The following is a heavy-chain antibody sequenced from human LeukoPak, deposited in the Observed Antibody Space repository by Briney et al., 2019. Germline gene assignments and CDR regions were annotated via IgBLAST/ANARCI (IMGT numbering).Heavy chain of an antibody. CDR3: ARALPHRRLMDTTMEQHWFDP. D-gene: IGHD5-18*01. V-gene: IGHV1-18*01. J-gene: IGHJ5*02. CDR1: GYTFTSYG. Sequence: ASVKVSCKASGYTFTSYGISWVRQAPGQGLEWMGWISAYNGNTNYAQKFQGRVTMTRDMSTSTVYMELSSLRSDDTAMYYCARALPHRRLMDTTMEQHWFDPWGQGTLVTVSS. CDR2: ISAYNGNT.